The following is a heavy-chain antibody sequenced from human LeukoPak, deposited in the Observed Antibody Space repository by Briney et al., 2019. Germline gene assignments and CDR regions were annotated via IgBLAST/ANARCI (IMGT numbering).Heavy chain of an antibody. J-gene: IGHJ6*03. Sequence: SETLSLTCTVSDGSISSYGFYWGWIRQPPGKGLEWIGSMYHSGSTYYNPSLKSRVTISMDTSKNQSSLKLSSVTAADTAVYYCARGTQGYYYYMDVWGKGTTVTVSS. CDR1: DGSISSYGFY. CDR2: MYHSGST. V-gene: IGHV4-39*01. CDR3: ARGTQGYYYYMDV. D-gene: IGHD1-1*01.